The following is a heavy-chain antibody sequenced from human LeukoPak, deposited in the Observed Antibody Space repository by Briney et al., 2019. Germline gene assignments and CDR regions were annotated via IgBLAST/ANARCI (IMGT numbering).Heavy chain of an antibody. J-gene: IGHJ4*02. CDR3: AVYYGSGRDFDY. CDR2: IDPSDSYT. D-gene: IGHD3-10*01. Sequence: GESLKISCKGSGYSFTSYWISWVRQMPGKGLEWMGRIDPSDSYTNYSPSFQGHVTISADKSISTAYLQWSSLKASDTAMYYCAVYYGSGRDFDYWGQGTLVTVSS. V-gene: IGHV5-10-1*01. CDR1: GYSFTSYW.